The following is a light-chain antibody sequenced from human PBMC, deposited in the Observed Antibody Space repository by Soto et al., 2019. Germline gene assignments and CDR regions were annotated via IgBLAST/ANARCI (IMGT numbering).Light chain of an antibody. J-gene: IGKJ3*01. CDR2: AAS. V-gene: IGKV3-15*01. CDR3: QEYSKWPLFT. CDR1: QSVSTN. Sequence: EIVVTQSPGILSVSPGDRATLSCRASQSVSTNLAWYQQKPGQAPTLLIYAASTRATGIPARFTGGGSGTAVTLTISSLQSADFAVYYWQEYSKWPLFTFGPGTRVDIK.